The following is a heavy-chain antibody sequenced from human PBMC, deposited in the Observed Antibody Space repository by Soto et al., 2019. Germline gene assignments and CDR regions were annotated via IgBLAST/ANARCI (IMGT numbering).Heavy chain of an antibody. J-gene: IGHJ4*02. CDR1: GFTFDDYD. V-gene: IGHV3-9*01. Sequence: EVQLVESGGGLVQPGRSLRLSCAASGFTFDDYDMHWVRQAPGKGMEWVSGIRWNSGKIGYADSVKGRFTISRDNANNSLYLQMNSLRPEDTAFYYCAKEIVGAINYLGQGTLVTVSS. D-gene: IGHD1-26*01. CDR2: IRWNSGKI. CDR3: AKEIVGAINY.